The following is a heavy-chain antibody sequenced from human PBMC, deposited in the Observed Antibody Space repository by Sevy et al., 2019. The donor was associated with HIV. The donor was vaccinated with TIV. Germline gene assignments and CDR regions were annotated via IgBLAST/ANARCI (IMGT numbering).Heavy chain of an antibody. CDR1: GDSISSNY. CDR2: IYYSGST. V-gene: IGHV4-59*08. J-gene: IGHJ6*02. D-gene: IGHD3-9*01. CDR3: ARQSVTYDILTGWNYYGVDV. Sequence: SESLSLTCTVSGDSISSNYWNWIRQPPGKGLEWIGYIYYSGSTNYNPSVKSRVTISVDTSKNQFSLRLSSVTAADTAVYYCARQSVTYDILTGWNYYGVDVWGQGTTVTVSS.